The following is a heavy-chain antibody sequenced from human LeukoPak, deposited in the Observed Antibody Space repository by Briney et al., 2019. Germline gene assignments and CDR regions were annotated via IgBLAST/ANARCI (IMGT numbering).Heavy chain of an antibody. D-gene: IGHD3-3*01. CDR3: AKDSTYYDFWSGYYGTDAFDI. J-gene: IGHJ3*02. V-gene: IGHV3-23*01. Sequence: PGGSLRLSCAASGFTFSSYAMSWVRQAPGKGLEWVSAISGSGGSTYYADSVKGRFTISRDNSKITLYLQMNSLRAEDTAVYYCAKDSTYYDFWSGYYGTDAFDIWGQGTMVTVSS. CDR1: GFTFSSYA. CDR2: ISGSGGST.